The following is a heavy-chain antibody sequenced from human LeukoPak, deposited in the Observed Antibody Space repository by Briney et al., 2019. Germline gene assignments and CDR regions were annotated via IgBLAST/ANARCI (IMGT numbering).Heavy chain of an antibody. V-gene: IGHV4-34*01. D-gene: IGHD3-16*01. Sequence: PSETLSLTCAVYGGSFSGYYWSWIRQPPGKGLEWIGEINHSGSTNYNPSLKSRVTISVDTSKNQFSLELSSVTAADTAVYYCAREVGQNYYYYYYMDVWGKGTTVTVSS. CDR1: GGSFSGYY. J-gene: IGHJ6*03. CDR3: AREVGQNYYYYYYMDV. CDR2: INHSGST.